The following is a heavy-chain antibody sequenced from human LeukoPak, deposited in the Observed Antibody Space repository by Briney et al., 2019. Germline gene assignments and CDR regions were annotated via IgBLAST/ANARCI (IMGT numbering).Heavy chain of an antibody. Sequence: TSGTLSLTCAVSGGSISSSNWWSWVRQPPGKGLEWIGEIYHSGSTNYNPSLKSRVTISVDKSKNQFSLKLSSVTAADTAVYYCARGEGYSSSWMTYNWSDPWGQGTLVTVSS. CDR1: GGSISSSNW. D-gene: IGHD6-13*01. J-gene: IGHJ5*02. CDR3: ARGEGYSSSWMTYNWSDP. V-gene: IGHV4-4*02. CDR2: IYHSGST.